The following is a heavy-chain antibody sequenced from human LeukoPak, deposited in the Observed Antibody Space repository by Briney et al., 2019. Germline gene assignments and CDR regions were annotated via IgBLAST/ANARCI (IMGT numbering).Heavy chain of an antibody. Sequence: KTSETLSLTCAVYGGSFSGYYWRWIRQRPGKGLEWIGEINHSGSTNYNPSLKSRVTISVDTSKNQFSLKLSSVTAADTAVYYCARGPPYIAARVSYYYYGMDVWGQGTTVTVSS. CDR2: INHSGST. D-gene: IGHD6-6*01. J-gene: IGHJ6*02. V-gene: IGHV4-34*01. CDR1: GGSFSGYY. CDR3: ARGPPYIAARVSYYYYGMDV.